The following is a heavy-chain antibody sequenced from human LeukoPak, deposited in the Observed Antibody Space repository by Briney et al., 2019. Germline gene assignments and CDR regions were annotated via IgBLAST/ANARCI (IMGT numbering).Heavy chain of an antibody. V-gene: IGHV3-23*01. CDR3: AKDGGSSWSTEWLDY. J-gene: IGHJ4*02. Sequence: GGSLRLSCAASGFTFSSYAMSWVRQVPGKGLEWVSAISGSGGSTFYADSVKGRLPISRDNSKNTVYLQMNSLRAEDTAVYYCAKDGGSSWSTEWLDYWGQGTLVTVSS. CDR2: ISGSGGST. D-gene: IGHD6-13*01. CDR1: GFTFSSYA.